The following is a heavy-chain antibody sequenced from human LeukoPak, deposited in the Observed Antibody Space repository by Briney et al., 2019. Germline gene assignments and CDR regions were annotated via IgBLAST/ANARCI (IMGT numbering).Heavy chain of an antibody. D-gene: IGHD3-3*01. CDR2: IKSKTDGGTT. Sequence: GGSLRLSCAASGFTFSNAWMNWVRQAPGKGLEWVGRIKSKTDGGTTDYAAPVKGRFTISRDDSKNTLYLQINSLKTEDTAVYYCTTESLFLEWLFPVYYYYGMDVWGQGTTVTVSS. J-gene: IGHJ6*02. CDR3: TTESLFLEWLFPVYYYYGMDV. V-gene: IGHV3-15*07. CDR1: GFTFSNAW.